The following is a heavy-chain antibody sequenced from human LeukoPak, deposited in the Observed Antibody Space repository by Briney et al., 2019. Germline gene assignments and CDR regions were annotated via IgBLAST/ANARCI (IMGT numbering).Heavy chain of an antibody. V-gene: IGHV1-69*05. Sequence: GASVKVSCKASGGTFSSYAISWVRQAPGQGLEWMGGIIPTFDTATYAQKLQGRVTMTTDTSTSTAYMELRSLRSDDTAVYYCARDMRAYSSSVYYFDYWGQGTLVTVSS. CDR3: ARDMRAYSSSVYYFDY. CDR2: IIPTFDTA. D-gene: IGHD6-6*01. J-gene: IGHJ4*02. CDR1: GGTFSSYA.